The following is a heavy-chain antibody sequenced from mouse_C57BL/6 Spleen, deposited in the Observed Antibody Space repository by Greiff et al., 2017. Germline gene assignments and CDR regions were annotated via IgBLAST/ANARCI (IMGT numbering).Heavy chain of an antibody. CDR1: GYTFTSYT. D-gene: IGHD2-1*01. CDR2: INPSSGYT. Sequence: QVQLQQSGAELARPGASVKMSCKASGYTFTSYTMHWVNQRPGQGLEWIGYINPSSGYTKYNQKFKDKATLTADKSSSTAYMQLSSLTSEDAAAYYCARGGIYFFDYWGQGTTLTVSS. V-gene: IGHV1-4*01. CDR3: ARGGIYFFDY. J-gene: IGHJ2*01.